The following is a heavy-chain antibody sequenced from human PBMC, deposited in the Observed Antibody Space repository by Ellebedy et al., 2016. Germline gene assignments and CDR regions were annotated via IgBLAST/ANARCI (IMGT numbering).Heavy chain of an antibody. CDR3: YYGHYSGY. Sequence: GESLKISXTASGLNLNTFFMSWVRQAPGGGLEWISTISGDGDTTFSADSVKGRFTISRDNSRNTLYLQMDSLRAADTAVYYCYYGHYSGYWGQGTLVTVSS. J-gene: IGHJ4*02. CDR2: ISGDGDTT. CDR1: GLNLNTFF. D-gene: IGHD4-17*01. V-gene: IGHV3-23*01.